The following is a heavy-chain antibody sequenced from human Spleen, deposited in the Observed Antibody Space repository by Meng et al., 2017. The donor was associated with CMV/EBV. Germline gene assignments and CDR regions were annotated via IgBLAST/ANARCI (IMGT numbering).Heavy chain of an antibody. CDR1: GFRFSGYS. CDR2: ISSTGNYL. V-gene: IGHV3-21*01. D-gene: IGHD4/OR15-4a*01. CDR3: ARDSFFEVVQTGGDY. Sequence: SGFRFSGYSMTWVRQAPGKGLEWVSSISSTGNYLYYADSVQGQFTISRDNAKKALYLQMNSLRAEDTAVYYCARDSFFEVVQTGGDYWGQGTLVTVSS. J-gene: IGHJ4*02.